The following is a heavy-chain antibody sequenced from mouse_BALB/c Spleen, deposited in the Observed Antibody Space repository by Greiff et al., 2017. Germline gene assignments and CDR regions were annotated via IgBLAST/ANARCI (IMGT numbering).Heavy chain of an antibody. Sequence: EVQLVESGGGLVKPGGSLKLSCAASGFAFSSYDMSWVRQTPEKRLEWVAYISSGGGSTYYPDTVKGRFTISRDNAKNTLYLQMSSLKSEDTAMYYGAREGNGSSYGFAYWGQGTLVTVSA. CDR3: AREGNGSSYGFAY. CDR1: GFAFSSYD. J-gene: IGHJ3*01. CDR2: ISSGGGST. D-gene: IGHD1-1*01. V-gene: IGHV5-12-1*01.